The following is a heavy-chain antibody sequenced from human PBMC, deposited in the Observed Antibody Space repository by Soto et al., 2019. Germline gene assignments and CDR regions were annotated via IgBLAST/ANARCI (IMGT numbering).Heavy chain of an antibody. V-gene: IGHV1-18*04. CDR3: ARDKMIDDFGLGTYHY. J-gene: IGHJ4*02. CDR2: ISGYNGKT. CDR1: GYTFTSFG. D-gene: IGHD3-10*01. Sequence: QVQMVQSGVEVRKPGASFKVSCKTSGYTFTSFGVSWVRQAPGQGLEWMGWISGYNGKTEYAQKLQGRVTMTADTSTSTAYMELRGLRSDDTAVYFCARDKMIDDFGLGTYHYWGQGTTVTVTS.